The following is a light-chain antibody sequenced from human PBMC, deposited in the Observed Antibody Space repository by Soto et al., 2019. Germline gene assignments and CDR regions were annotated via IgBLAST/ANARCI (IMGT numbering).Light chain of an antibody. CDR2: GAS. CDR3: QQYNNWRT. V-gene: IGKV3D-15*01. J-gene: IGKJ1*01. CDR1: QSVSSN. Sequence: EIVMTQSPATLSESPGERATLSCRASQSVSSNLAWYQQKPGQAPMLLIYGASIRATGIPARFSGSGSGTEFTLTISSLQSEDFAVYYCQQYNNWRTFGQGTKV.